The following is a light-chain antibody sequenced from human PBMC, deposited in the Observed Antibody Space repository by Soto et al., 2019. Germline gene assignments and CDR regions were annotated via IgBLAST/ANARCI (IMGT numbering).Light chain of an antibody. CDR1: TSDIGFYDY. J-gene: IGLJ3*02. CDR2: GVT. Sequence: QSALTQPASVSGSPGQSLTISCTGTTSDIGFYDYVSWYQQYPGKAPKLLIYGVTIRPSGISNRFSGSKSGSTASLTISGLRDEDEADYYCQAYDYSLTAFVFGGGTKLTVL. V-gene: IGLV2-14*01. CDR3: QAYDYSLTAFV.